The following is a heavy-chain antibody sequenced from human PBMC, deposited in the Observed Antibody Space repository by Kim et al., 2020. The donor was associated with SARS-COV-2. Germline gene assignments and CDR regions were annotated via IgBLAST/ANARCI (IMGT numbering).Heavy chain of an antibody. CDR2: K. D-gene: IGHD6-19*01. Sequence: KYSANSVKGRFPIPRDNSKNTLYLQMNSLRAEDTAGYYCARDWGSGWGEWGQGTLVTVSS. CDR3: ARDWGSGWGE. J-gene: IGHJ4*02. V-gene: IGHV3-30*01.